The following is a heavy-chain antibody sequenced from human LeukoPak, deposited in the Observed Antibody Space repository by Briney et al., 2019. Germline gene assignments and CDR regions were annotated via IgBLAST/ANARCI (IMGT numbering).Heavy chain of an antibody. Sequence: GGSLRLSCEDSGFTFRSYEMNWVRQAPGKGLGWIAYLSSSGSAFSYADSVKGRFTIARDNAKNSVYLEMNSLRADDTAVYYCARKGWYSDLWGRGTLVSVSS. V-gene: IGHV3-48*03. CDR2: LSSSGSAF. CDR1: GFTFRSYE. CDR3: ARKGWYSDL. J-gene: IGHJ2*01.